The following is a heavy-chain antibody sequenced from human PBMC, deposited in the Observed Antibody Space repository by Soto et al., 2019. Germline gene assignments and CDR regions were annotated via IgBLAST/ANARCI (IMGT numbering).Heavy chain of an antibody. CDR1: GGSISSGGYS. D-gene: IGHD1-1*01. J-gene: IGHJ5*02. CDR3: ARDQLEGNWFDP. Sequence: QLQLQESGSGLVRPSQTLSLTCSVSGGSISSGGYSWNWIRQPPGKGLEWIGYIYHSGSTLYNPSLKSRVTISVDKSKKQFSQKLTSVTAADTAVYYCARDQLEGNWFDPWGQGTLVTVSS. CDR2: IYHSGST. V-gene: IGHV4-30-2*01.